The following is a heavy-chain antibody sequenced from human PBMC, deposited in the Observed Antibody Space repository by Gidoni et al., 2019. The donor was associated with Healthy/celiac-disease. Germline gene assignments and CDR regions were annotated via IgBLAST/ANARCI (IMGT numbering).Heavy chain of an antibody. CDR1: GFTFSSYA. D-gene: IGHD1-26*01. CDR2: ISYDGSNK. J-gene: IGHJ5*02. CDR3: ARDRGSGSWYNWFDP. Sequence: GVVQPGRSLRLSCAASGFTFSSYAMHWVRQAPGKGLEWVAVISYDGSNKYYADSVKGRFTISRDNSKNTLYLQMNSLRAEDTAVYYCARDRGSGSWYNWFDPWGQGTLVTVS. V-gene: IGHV3-30*04.